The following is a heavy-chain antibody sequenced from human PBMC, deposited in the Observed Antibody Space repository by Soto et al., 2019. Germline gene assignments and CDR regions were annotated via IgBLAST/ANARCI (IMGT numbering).Heavy chain of an antibody. V-gene: IGHV4-31*03. CDR2: IYYRGST. Sequence: SETLSLTFTVSGGSISRAGYYWSWIRQHPGKGLEWIGYIYYRGSTYYNPSLKSRVTISVDTSKNQFSLKLSSVTAADTAVYYCARGYCSGGSCYSPAFVIWGQGTMVTVSS. CDR1: GGSISRAGYY. D-gene: IGHD2-15*01. J-gene: IGHJ3*02. CDR3: ARGYCSGGSCYSPAFVI.